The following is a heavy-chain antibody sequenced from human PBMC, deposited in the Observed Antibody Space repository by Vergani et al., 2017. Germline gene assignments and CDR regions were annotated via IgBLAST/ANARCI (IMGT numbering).Heavy chain of an antibody. CDR2: IDWDDEE. D-gene: IGHD3-10*01. V-gene: IGHV2-70*04. J-gene: IGHJ5*01. CDR1: GFSLTSRGMR. Sequence: QVILKESGPALVKPTQTLTLTCTFSGFSLTSRGMRVSWLRQPPGKALEWLARIDWDDEEFYNIPLRTRLSISKDTSKNQVVLTMTNMDPVDTATYYCARHSGWFDSWGQGILVIVAS. CDR3: ARHSGWFDS.